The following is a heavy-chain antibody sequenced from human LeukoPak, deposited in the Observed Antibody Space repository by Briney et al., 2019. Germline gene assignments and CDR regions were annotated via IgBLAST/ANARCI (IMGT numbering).Heavy chain of an antibody. J-gene: IGHJ4*02. D-gene: IGHD2/OR15-2a*01. CDR2: IHPADSDT. V-gene: IGHV5-51*01. Sequence: GESLKISGKGSGYSFTTYWICWVRQMPGKRLEWMGIIHPADSDTRYSPSFQCQVTISAGKSISTAYLQWSSLKASDTGMYYCAKYSTQQTHFDYWGQGTLVTVSS. CDR3: AKYSTQQTHFDY. CDR1: GYSFTTYW.